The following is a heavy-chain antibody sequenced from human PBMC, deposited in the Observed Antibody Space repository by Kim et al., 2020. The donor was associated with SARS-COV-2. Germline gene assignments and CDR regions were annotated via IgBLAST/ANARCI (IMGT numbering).Heavy chain of an antibody. CDR3: ASSGCSSTSCYIPPYYYYYYGMDV. CDR1: GGTFSSYA. CDR2: IIPIFGTA. D-gene: IGHD2-2*02. V-gene: IGHV1-69*13. Sequence: SVKVSCKASGGTFSSYAISWVRQAPGQGLEWMGGIIPIFGTANYAQKFQGRVTITADESTSTAYMELSSLRSGDTAVYYCASSGCSSTSCYIPPYYYYYYGMDVWGQGTTVTVSS. J-gene: IGHJ6*02.